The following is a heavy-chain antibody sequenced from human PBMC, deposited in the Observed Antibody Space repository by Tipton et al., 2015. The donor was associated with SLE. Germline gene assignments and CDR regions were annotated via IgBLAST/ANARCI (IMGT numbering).Heavy chain of an antibody. J-gene: IGHJ2*01. V-gene: IGHV4-59*07. Sequence: TLSLTCTVSGGSISSYYWSWIRQPPGKGLEWIGYIYYSGSTNYNPSLKSRVTISVDTSKNQFSLKLSSVTAADTAVYYCARLINARVVRGVTPYWYFDLWGRGTLVTVSS. CDR3: ARLINARVVRGVTPYWYFDL. CDR2: IYYSGST. D-gene: IGHD3-10*01. CDR1: GGSISSYY.